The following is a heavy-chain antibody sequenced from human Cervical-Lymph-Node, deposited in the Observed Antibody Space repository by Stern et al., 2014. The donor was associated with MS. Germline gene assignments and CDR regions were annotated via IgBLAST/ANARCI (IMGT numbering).Heavy chain of an antibody. CDR3: ARDRLYDTVWYQWYFDL. D-gene: IGHD3-16*01. CDR2: VYDSGST. CDR1: GGSISGGDFY. Sequence: QVQLVESGPGLVKPSQTLSLTCTVSGGSISGGDFYWSWIRQSAGKGLEWIGRVYDSGSTVYNPSLRSRVAMSVDTSKNQFSLRLPSVTAADTAVYYCARDRLYDTVWYQWYFDLWGRGTLVTVSS. J-gene: IGHJ2*01. V-gene: IGHV4-61*02.